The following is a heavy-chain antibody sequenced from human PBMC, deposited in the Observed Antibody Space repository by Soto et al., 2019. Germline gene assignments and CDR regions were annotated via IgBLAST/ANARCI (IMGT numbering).Heavy chain of an antibody. CDR3: ARDIVLMVYARLGGNYFDY. D-gene: IGHD2-8*01. V-gene: IGHV4-39*01. Sequence: PSETLSLTCTVSGGSISSSSYYWGWIRQPPGKGLECIGSIYYSGSTYYNPSLKSRVTISVDTSKNQFSLKLSSVTAADTAVYYCARDIVLMVYARLGGNYFDYWGQGTLVTVSS. CDR2: IYYSGST. CDR1: GGSISSSSYY. J-gene: IGHJ4*02.